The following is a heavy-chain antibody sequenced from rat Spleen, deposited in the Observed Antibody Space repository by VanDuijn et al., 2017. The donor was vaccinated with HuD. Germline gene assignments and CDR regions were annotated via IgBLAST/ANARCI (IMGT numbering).Heavy chain of an antibody. CDR2: ISYDGSRT. CDR1: GFTFSDYY. V-gene: IGHV5-7*01. D-gene: IGHD1-2*01. CDR3: ARRYYYSSYWYFDF. Sequence: EVQLVESGGGLVQPGRSLKFSCAASGFTFSDYYMAWVRQAPKKGLEWVATISYDGSRTYYRDSVKGRFTISRDDAKSTLYLQMDSLRSEDTATYYCARRYYYSSYWYFDFWGPGTMVAVSS. J-gene: IGHJ1*01.